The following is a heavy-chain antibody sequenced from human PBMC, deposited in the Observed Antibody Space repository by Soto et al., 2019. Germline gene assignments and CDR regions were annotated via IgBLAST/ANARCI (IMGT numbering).Heavy chain of an antibody. J-gene: IGHJ4*02. V-gene: IGHV3-30*03. Sequence: QVQLGESGGGVVQPGTSLRLSCVGSGFTFRSFVIHWVRQAPGKGLEWVALTSYDGSNAYYGDSVKGRFTISRDNAKNTVDLQMDSLRVEATALYYCARWGTTGGLDFWGQGTLVSVSS. CDR2: TSYDGSNA. CDR1: GFTFRSFV. D-gene: IGHD3-16*01. CDR3: ARWGTTGGLDF.